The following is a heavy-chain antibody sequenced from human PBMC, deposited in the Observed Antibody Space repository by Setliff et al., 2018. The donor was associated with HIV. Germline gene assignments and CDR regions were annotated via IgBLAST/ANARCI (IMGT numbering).Heavy chain of an antibody. V-gene: IGHV4-4*09. J-gene: IGHJ6*03. CDR2: IHISGAT. CDR3: ARCPSNHMTEAGKKTIYYHYMDV. Sequence: SETLSLTCTISGDSTTSSHWSWIRQPPGKGLEWIGYIHISGATSYNPSLERRVTISLDMSKNQFSLKLTSVTAADAAMYYCARCPSNHMTEAGKKTIYYHYMDVWGKGTTVTVSS. CDR1: GDSTTSSH. D-gene: IGHD6-13*01.